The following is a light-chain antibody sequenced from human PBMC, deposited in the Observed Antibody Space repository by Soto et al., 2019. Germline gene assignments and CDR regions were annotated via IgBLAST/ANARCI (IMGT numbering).Light chain of an antibody. J-gene: IGLJ1*01. CDR3: QSYDSSLSGSV. CDR1: SSDVGDYNY. Sequence: QSALTQPPSASGSPGQSVTISCTGTSSDVGDYNYVSWYQQHPGKAPKLMIYEVNKRPSGVPDRFSGSKSGTSASLAITGLQTEDEADYYCQSYDSSLSGSVFGTGTKVTVL. CDR2: EVN. V-gene: IGLV2-8*01.